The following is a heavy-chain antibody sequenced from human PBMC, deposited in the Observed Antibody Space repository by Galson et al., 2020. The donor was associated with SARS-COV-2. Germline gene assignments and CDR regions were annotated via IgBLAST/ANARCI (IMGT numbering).Heavy chain of an antibody. CDR2: IYTTTGGT. V-gene: IGHV4-61*02. CDR3: ARESRWGLYLDF. CDR1: GGSIISGANY. Sequence: SETLSLTCTVSGGSIISGANYWNWIRPPAGQGLEWIGRIYTTTGGTTYNPSLQSRVTISVDTSKNQFSLRLTSVTAADTAVYYCARESRWGLYLDFWGQGTPVTVSS. J-gene: IGHJ4*02. D-gene: IGHD1-26*01.